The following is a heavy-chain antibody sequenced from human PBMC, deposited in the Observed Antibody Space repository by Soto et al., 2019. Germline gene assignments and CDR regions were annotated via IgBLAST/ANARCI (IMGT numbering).Heavy chain of an antibody. CDR2: ISGPSIYI. CDR1: GFTFSGYS. CDR3: ASGFRNGFNV. Sequence: EVQLVESGGGLVKPGGSLRLSCVASGFTFSGYSINWVRQAPGKGLEWVSYISGPSIYIYYADSVKGRFTISRDNAKSAVHLQMNSLRAEDTAVYYCASGFRNGFNVWGQGTTVSVSS. D-gene: IGHD2-8*01. V-gene: IGHV3-21*01. J-gene: IGHJ6*02.